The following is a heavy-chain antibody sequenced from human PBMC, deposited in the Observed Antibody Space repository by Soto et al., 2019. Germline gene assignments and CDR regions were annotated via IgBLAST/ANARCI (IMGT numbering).Heavy chain of an antibody. CDR3: ARDQYGSGSYSPPYYYYGMDV. J-gene: IGHJ6*02. V-gene: IGHV1-69*13. Sequence: SVKVSCKASGGTFSSYAISWVRQAPGQGLEWMGGIIPIFGTANYAQKFQGRVTITADESTSTAYMELSSLRSEDTAVYYCARDQYGSGSYSPPYYYYGMDVWGQGTTVTVSS. CDR2: IIPIFGTA. CDR1: GGTFSSYA. D-gene: IGHD3-10*01.